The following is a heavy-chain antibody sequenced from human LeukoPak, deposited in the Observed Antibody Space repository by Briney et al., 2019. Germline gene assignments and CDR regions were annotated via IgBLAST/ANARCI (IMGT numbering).Heavy chain of an antibody. CDR2: MNPYSGNP. CDR3: AIVPAARDFGY. D-gene: IGHD2-15*01. V-gene: IGHV1-8*01. CDR1: GYIFPNYE. J-gene: IGHJ4*02. Sequence: GASVRASCQASGYIFPNYEINWVRPATGQGLEWMGWMNPYSGNPGYAQKFQGRVTMTRNTSINTSYIELSRLESEDTAVYYFAIVPAARDFGYWGQGTPVIVSS.